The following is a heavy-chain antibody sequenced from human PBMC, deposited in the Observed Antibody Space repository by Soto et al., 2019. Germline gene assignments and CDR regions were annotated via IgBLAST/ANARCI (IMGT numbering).Heavy chain of an antibody. V-gene: IGHV3-23*01. Sequence: GGSLRLSCAASGFTFSSYAMSWVRQAPGKGLEWVSAISGSGGSTYYADSVKGRFTISRDNPKNTLYLQMNSLRAEDTAVYYCAKGGVVPATSHPKHAFDICCQGTMVTVSS. D-gene: IGHD2-2*01. CDR3: AKGGVVPATSHPKHAFDI. CDR2: ISGSGGST. J-gene: IGHJ3*02. CDR1: GFTFSSYA.